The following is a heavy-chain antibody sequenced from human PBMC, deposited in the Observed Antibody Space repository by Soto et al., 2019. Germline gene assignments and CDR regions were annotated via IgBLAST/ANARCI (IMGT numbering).Heavy chain of an antibody. CDR2: INHSGST. J-gene: IGHJ6*02. CDR3: AREEYGSGTYYYYGMDV. CDR1: GGSFSGYY. D-gene: IGHD3-10*01. Sequence: QVQLQQWGAGLLKPSETLSLTCAVYGGSFSGYYWSWIRQPPGKGLEWIREINHSGSTNYNPSLKSRVTISVDTSKNQFSLKLSSVTAADTAVYYCAREEYGSGTYYYYGMDVWGQGTTVTVSS. V-gene: IGHV4-34*01.